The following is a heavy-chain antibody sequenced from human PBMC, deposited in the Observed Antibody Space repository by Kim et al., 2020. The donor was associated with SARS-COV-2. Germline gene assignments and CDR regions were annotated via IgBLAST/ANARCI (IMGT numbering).Heavy chain of an antibody. V-gene: IGHV1-18*04. Sequence: ASVKVSRKASGYTFPVYSISWVRQAPGQGLEWMGLIVTYTGDTNYAQNLQDRVTMTTDASTTTAYMELTTLRSDDTAVYYCVRVRYCGADCHRSDAFDFWGQGTMVTVSS. CDR3: VRVRYCGADCHRSDAFDF. CDR2: IVTYTGDT. CDR1: GYTFPVYS. D-gene: IGHD2-21*02. J-gene: IGHJ3*01.